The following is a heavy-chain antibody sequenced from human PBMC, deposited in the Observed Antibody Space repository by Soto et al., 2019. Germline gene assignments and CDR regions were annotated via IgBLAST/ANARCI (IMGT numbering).Heavy chain of an antibody. CDR3: ARIVVGVTVDL. CDR2: ISHTGDT. CDR1: DASVSSDSYF. J-gene: IGHJ4*02. V-gene: IGHV4-61*01. Sequence: SETLSLTCTVSDASVSSDSYFWTWIRQPPGKGLEWIAYISHTGDTNYNPSLKSRVTISIDTSRNQFSLTVTSVTAADTAVYFCARIVVGVTVDLWGQGSLVTSPQ. D-gene: IGHD1-26*01.